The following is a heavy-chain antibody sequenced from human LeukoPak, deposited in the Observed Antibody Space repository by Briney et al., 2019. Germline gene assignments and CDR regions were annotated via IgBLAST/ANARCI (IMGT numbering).Heavy chain of an antibody. CDR2: VSSSGSDT. Sequence: GSLRLSCAASGFIFTTYAMGWVRQLPGKGLEWVSSVSSSGSDTYYTSSVKGRFTISRDNSKNTLYLQVNSLRAEDTAVYYCAKGPMPRVNYYYYGMDVWGQGTTVTVSS. CDR3: AKGPMPRVNYYYYGMDV. CDR1: GFIFTTYA. D-gene: IGHD2-2*01. J-gene: IGHJ6*02. V-gene: IGHV3-23*05.